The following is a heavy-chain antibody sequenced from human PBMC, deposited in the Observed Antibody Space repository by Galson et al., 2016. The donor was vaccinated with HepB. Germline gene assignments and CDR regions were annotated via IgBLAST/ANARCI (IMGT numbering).Heavy chain of an antibody. J-gene: IGHJ2*01. CDR1: GFTFSDYY. V-gene: IGHV3-11*04. CDR3: ARDLGVTVTPMNWYFDL. CDR2: IGSSGSPI. D-gene: IGHD4-17*01. Sequence: SLRLSCAASGFTFSDYYMTWIRQAPGKGLEWVSYIGSSGSPIYYADSVKGRFTISRDNAKNSLYLQMNSVKAEDTAVYYCARDLGVTVTPMNWYFDLWGRGTLVTVSS.